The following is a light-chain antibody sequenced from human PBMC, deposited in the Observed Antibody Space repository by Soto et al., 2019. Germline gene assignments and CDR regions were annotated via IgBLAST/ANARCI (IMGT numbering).Light chain of an antibody. V-gene: IGLV3-1*01. CDR2: QDT. J-gene: IGLJ2*01. Sequence: SYELTQPPSVSVSPGQTASITCSGDKLGDKYVCWYQQKPGRSPVLVIYQDTKRPSGIPERFSGSNSGNTATLTISGTQAMDEADYYCQAWDSSTLVFGGGTKLTVL. CDR1: KLGDKY. CDR3: QAWDSSTLV.